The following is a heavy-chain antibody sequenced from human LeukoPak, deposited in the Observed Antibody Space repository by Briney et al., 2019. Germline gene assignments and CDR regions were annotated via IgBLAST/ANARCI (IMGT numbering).Heavy chain of an antibody. CDR3: ARDSRVPLGDPDAFDI. J-gene: IGHJ3*02. V-gene: IGHV1-24*01. CDR1: GYTLTELS. D-gene: IGHD3-16*01. Sequence: ASVKVSCKVSGYTLTELSMHWVRQAPGKGLGWMGGFDPEDGETIYAQKFQGRVTMTEDTSTDTAYMELSSLRSADTAVYYCARDSRVPLGDPDAFDIWGQGTMVTVSS. CDR2: FDPEDGET.